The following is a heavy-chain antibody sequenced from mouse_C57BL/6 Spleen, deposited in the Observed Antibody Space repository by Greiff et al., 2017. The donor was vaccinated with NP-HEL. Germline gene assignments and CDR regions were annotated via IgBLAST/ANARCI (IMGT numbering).Heavy chain of an antibody. J-gene: IGHJ1*03. D-gene: IGHD1-1*01. CDR2: IYPRSGNT. Sequence: VQLQQSGAELARPGASVKLSCKASGYTFTSYGISWVKQRTGQGLEWIGEIYPRSGNTYYNEKFNGKATLTADKSSSTAYMELRSLTSEDSAVYFCARSPHYYGSSYGCCDVWGTGTTVTVSS. CDR3: ARSPHYYGSSYGCCDV. CDR1: GYTFTSYG. V-gene: IGHV1-81*01.